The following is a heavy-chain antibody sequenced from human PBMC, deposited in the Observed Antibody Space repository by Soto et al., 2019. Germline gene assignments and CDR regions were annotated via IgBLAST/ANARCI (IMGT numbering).Heavy chain of an antibody. CDR2: IIPIFGTA. CDR3: AVWFGEPRPYYYYGMDV. CDR1: GGTFSSYA. J-gene: IGHJ6*02. D-gene: IGHD3-10*01. V-gene: IGHV1-69*13. Sequence: SVKVSCKASGGTFSSYAISWVRQAPGQGLEWMGGIIPIFGTANYAQKFQGRVTITADESTSTAYMELSSLRSEDTAVYYCAVWFGEPRPYYYYGMDVWGQGTTVTAP.